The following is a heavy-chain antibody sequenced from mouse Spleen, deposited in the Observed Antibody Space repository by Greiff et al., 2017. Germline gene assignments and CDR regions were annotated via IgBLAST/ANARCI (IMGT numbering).Heavy chain of an antibody. CDR1: GYTFTSYY. V-gene: IGHV14-2*01. Sequence: VQLKESGAELAKPGASVKLSCKASGYTFTSYYMHWVKQRTEQGLEWIGRIDPEDGETKYAPKFQGKATITADTSSNTAYLQLSSLTSEDTAVYYCAREGYYGSNPYFDVWGAGTTVTVSS. D-gene: IGHD1-1*01. CDR2: IDPEDGET. CDR3: AREGYYGSNPYFDV. J-gene: IGHJ1*01.